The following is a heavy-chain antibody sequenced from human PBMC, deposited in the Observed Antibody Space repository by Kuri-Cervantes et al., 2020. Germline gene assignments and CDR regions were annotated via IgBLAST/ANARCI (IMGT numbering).Heavy chain of an antibody. CDR2: ISSSSSYI. V-gene: IGHV3-21*01. Sequence: GESLKISCAASRFTFTIYSMNWVRQAPGKGLEWVSSISSSSSYIYYADSVKGRFTISRDNAKNSLYLQMNSLRAEDTAVYYCARVARYFDWLGDYWGQGTLVTVSS. CDR3: ARVARYFDWLGDY. CDR1: RFTFTIYS. J-gene: IGHJ4*02. D-gene: IGHD3-9*01.